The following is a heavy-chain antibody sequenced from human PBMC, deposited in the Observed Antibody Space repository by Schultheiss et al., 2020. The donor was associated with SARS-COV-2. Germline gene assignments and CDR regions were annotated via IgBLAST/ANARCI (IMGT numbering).Heavy chain of an antibody. CDR2: INHSGGT. CDR3: AGRRRGIGQVAYGGPHLGYTFNY. Sequence: SETLSLTCAVYGASFSAHHWSWIRQSPGKGLEWIGEINHSGGTNYNPSLKSRVTMSIDTPKNEFSLNLSSVTAADTAVYYCAGRRRGIGQVAYGGPHLGYTFNYWSQGAGVKVYS. J-gene: IGHJ4*02. CDR1: GASFSAHH. V-gene: IGHV4-34*01. D-gene: IGHD4-23*01.